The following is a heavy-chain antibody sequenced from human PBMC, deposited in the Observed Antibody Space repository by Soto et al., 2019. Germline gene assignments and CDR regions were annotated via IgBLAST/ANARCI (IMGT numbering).Heavy chain of an antibody. D-gene: IGHD1-26*01. CDR1: GFTFSSYW. CDR3: ARVSIDIYYYYYYMDV. Sequence: PGGSLRLSCAASGFTFSSYWMSWVRQAPGKGLEWVANIKQDGSEKYYVDSVKGRFTISRDNAKNSLYLQMNSLRAEDTAVYYCARVSIDIYYYYYYMDVWGKGTTVTVSS. V-gene: IGHV3-7*01. J-gene: IGHJ6*03. CDR2: IKQDGSEK.